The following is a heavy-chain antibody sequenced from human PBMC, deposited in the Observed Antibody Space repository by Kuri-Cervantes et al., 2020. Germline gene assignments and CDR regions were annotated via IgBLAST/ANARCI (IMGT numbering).Heavy chain of an antibody. Sequence: GGSLRLSCAASGFTFSSYGMHWVRQAPGKGLEWVAVISYDGSNKYYADSVKGRFTISRDNSKDTLYLQMNSPRAEDTAAYYCARAAYSGYGLGAGYWGQGTLVTVSS. CDR3: ARAAYSGYGLGAGY. D-gene: IGHD5-12*01. V-gene: IGHV3-30*03. J-gene: IGHJ4*02. CDR2: ISYDGSNK. CDR1: GFTFSSYG.